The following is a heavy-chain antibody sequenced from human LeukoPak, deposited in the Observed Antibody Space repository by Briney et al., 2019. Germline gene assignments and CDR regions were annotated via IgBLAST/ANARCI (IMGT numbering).Heavy chain of an antibody. V-gene: IGHV3-23*01. CDR1: GFTFSNYA. CDR3: AKDRVYYFDSSGYSCDY. J-gene: IGHJ4*02. D-gene: IGHD3-22*01. CDR2: ISGGGGTT. Sequence: GGSLRPSCAASGFTFSNYAMSWVRQAPGKGLEWVSGISGGGGTTYYADSVKGRFTISRDNSKNTLYLQMHSLRAEDTAVYYCAKDRVYYFDSSGYSCDYWGQGSLVTVSS.